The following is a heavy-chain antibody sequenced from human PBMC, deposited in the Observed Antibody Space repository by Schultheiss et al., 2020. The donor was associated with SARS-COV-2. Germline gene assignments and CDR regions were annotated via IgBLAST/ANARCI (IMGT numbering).Heavy chain of an antibody. CDR3: ARDLTAGKYYYYMDV. CDR2: IYHSGST. Sequence: SETLSLTCTVSGGSISSYYWGWIRQPPGKGLEWIGSIYHSGSTYYNPSLKSRVTISVDTSKNQFSLRLSSVTAADTAVYYCARDLTAGKYYYYMDVWGKGTKVTVSS. V-gene: IGHV4-38-2*02. D-gene: IGHD2-8*02. J-gene: IGHJ6*03. CDR1: GGSISSYY.